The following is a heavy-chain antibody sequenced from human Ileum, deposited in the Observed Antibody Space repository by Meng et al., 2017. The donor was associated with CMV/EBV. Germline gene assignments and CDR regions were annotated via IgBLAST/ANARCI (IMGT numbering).Heavy chain of an antibody. J-gene: IGHJ4*02. CDR3: GKGSRSTSWYYFDH. CDR2: FSDTGEST. D-gene: IGHD2-2*01. V-gene: IGHV3-23*01. Sequence: GGSLRLSCAASGFTFSSYAMRWVRQAPGKGLEWVSGFSDTGESTFYADSVQGRFTISRDNSKNPLYLQMNNLRTEDTAIYYCGKGSRSTSWYYFDHWGQGTLVTVSS. CDR1: GFTFSSYA.